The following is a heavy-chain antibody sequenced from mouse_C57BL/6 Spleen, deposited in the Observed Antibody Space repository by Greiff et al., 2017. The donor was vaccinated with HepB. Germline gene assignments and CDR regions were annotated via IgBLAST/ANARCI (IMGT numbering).Heavy chain of an antibody. CDR3: TTLYSNYVGFDY. Sequence: VQLKQSGAELVRPGASVKLSCTASGFNIKDDYMHWVKQRHEQGLEWIGWIDPENGDTEYASKFQGKATITADTSSNTAYLQLSSLTSEDTAVYYCTTLYSNYVGFDYWGQGTTLTVSS. J-gene: IGHJ2*01. CDR1: GFNIKDDY. CDR2: IDPENGDT. V-gene: IGHV14-4*01. D-gene: IGHD2-5*01.